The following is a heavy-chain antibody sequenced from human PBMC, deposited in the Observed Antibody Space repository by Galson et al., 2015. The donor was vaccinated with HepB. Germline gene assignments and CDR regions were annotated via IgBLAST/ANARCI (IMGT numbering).Heavy chain of an antibody. J-gene: IGHJ4*02. D-gene: IGHD5-12*01. CDR1: GFTFSSYA. CDR2: ISGSGGST. Sequence: SLRLSCAASGFTFSSYAMSWVRQAPGKGLEWVSAISGSGGSTYYADTAKGRFTISRDNSKNTLYLQMNSLRAEDTAVYYCAKDGRYGGYVPTFFDYWGQGTLVTVSS. CDR3: AKDGRYGGYVPTFFDY. V-gene: IGHV3-23*01.